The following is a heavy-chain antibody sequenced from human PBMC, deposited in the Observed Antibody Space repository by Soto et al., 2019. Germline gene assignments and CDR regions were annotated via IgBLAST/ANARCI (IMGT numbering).Heavy chain of an antibody. CDR3: AKEKGHNVWYCDF. CDR2: VGTDGTTV. J-gene: IGHJ4*02. CDR1: GFSFSSYG. V-gene: IGHV3-30*18. Sequence: QVQLVESGGGVVQPGGSLRLSCAASGFSFSSYGMHWVRQAPGKGLEWVAVVGTDGTTVIYGESVTGRFSISRDSSKNTLYLHMNGLRPEDTADYYCAKEKGHNVWYCDFWGQGTLVTVSS. D-gene: IGHD1-1*01.